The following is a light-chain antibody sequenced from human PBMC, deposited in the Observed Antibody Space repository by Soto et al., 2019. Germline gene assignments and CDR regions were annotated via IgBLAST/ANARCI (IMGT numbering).Light chain of an antibody. J-gene: IGKJ1*01. CDR1: QSVKPN. V-gene: IGKV3-15*01. CDR2: GAS. CDR3: QQYDQWWT. Sequence: EITMTQSPATLAVSPGERATFSCSASQSVKPNSAWSQLHPGQAPSLRASGASIRATGIPARFSGSGSGTEYSLTISSLQSEDFGVYFCQQYDQWWTFGQGTKV.